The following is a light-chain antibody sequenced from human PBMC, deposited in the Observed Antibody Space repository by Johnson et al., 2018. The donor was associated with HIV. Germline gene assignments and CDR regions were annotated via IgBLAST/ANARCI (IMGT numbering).Light chain of an antibody. CDR3: GTWDSSLGAHYV. CDR2: EKN. J-gene: IGLJ1*01. V-gene: IGLV1-51*02. Sequence: QSMLTQPPSVSAAPGQKVTISCSGSTSNIGSNYVSWYQQLPGTAPKLLIYEKNKRPSGIPDRFSASKSGTSATLDITGLQTGDEADYYCGTWDSSLGAHYVFGTGTKVTVL. CDR1: TSNIGSNY.